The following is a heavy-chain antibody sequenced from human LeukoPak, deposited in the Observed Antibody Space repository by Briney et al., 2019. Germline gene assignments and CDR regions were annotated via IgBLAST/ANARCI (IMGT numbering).Heavy chain of an antibody. CDR2: ISHSGMT. D-gene: IGHD3-10*01. CDR1: GYSITSGFF. V-gene: IGHV4-38-2*02. CDR3: VYYYGSGSVEY. J-gene: IGHJ4*02. Sequence: TSETLSLTCTVSGYSITSGFFWGWIRQPPGQGLEWIGSISHSGMTYHNPSLKSRVTMSVDTSKNQFSLKLSSVTAADTAVYYCVYYYGSGSVEYWGQGTLVTVSS.